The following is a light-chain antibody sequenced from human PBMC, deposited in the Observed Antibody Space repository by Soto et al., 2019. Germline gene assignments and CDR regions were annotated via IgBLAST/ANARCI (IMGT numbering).Light chain of an antibody. V-gene: IGKV1-27*01. CDR1: QGISNY. CDR2: AAS. Sequence: DIQMTQSPSSLSASVGDRVTITCRARQGISNYLAWYQQKPGKVPKLLIYAASTLQSGVPSRFSGSGSGTDFTLTISSLQPEDVATYYCQKDNSAPPTFGGGTKVEIK. CDR3: QKDNSAPPT. J-gene: IGKJ4*01.